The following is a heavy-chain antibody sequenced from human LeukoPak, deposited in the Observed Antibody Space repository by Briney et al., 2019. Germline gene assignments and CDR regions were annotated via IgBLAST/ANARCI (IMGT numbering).Heavy chain of an antibody. CDR3: ARDGGLWYYDSSGYYPDDAFDI. Sequence: SVKVSCKXSGGTFSSYAISWVRQAPGQGLGWMGRVIPIFGTANYAQKFQGRVTSTTDDSTSTDYMELSSLRSEDTAVYYCARDGGLWYYDSSGYYPDDAFDIWGQGTMVTVSS. CDR1: GGTFSSYA. CDR2: VIPIFGTA. J-gene: IGHJ3*02. D-gene: IGHD3-22*01. V-gene: IGHV1-69*05.